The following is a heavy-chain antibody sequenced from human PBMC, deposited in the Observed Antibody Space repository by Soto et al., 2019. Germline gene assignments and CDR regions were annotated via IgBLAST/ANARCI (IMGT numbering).Heavy chain of an antibody. D-gene: IGHD5-12*01. CDR3: AREEGGGYDHRWFDP. V-gene: IGHV4-31*03. Sequence: QVQLQESGPGLVKPSQTLSLTCTVSGGSISSGGYYWSWIRQHPGKGLEWIGYIYYSGSTYYNPSLKGRVTXSXXXSXXQFSLKLSSVTAADTAGYYCAREEGGGYDHRWFDPWGQGTLVTVSS. CDR2: IYYSGST. J-gene: IGHJ5*02. CDR1: GGSISSGGYY.